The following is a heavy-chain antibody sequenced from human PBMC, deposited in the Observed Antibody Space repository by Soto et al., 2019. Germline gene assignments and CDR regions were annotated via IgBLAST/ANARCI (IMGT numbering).Heavy chain of an antibody. CDR3: AKGGGHYDILTGYSISAFDI. J-gene: IGHJ3*02. D-gene: IGHD3-9*01. CDR2: ISGSGGST. Sequence: PGGSLRLSCAASGFTFSSYAMSWVRQAPGKGLEWVSAISGSGGSTYYADSVKGRFTISRDNSKNTLYLQMNSLRAEDTAVYYCAKGGGHYDILTGYSISAFDIWGQGTMVTVSS. V-gene: IGHV3-23*01. CDR1: GFTFSSYA.